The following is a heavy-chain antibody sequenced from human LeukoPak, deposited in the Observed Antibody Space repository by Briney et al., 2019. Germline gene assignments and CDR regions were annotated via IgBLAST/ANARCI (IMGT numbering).Heavy chain of an antibody. J-gene: IGHJ4*02. CDR3: ARGRKLGAPTYFFDY. Sequence: PGGSLRLSCAASGFTFSSYGMHWVRQAPGQGLEWVSGISGSGDNTYYADSVRGRFTISRDKSKSTVYLQMNSLGVEDTAIYYCARGRKLGAPTYFFDYWGQGTLVTVSS. D-gene: IGHD1-26*01. CDR1: GFTFSSYG. CDR2: ISGSGDNT. V-gene: IGHV3-23*01.